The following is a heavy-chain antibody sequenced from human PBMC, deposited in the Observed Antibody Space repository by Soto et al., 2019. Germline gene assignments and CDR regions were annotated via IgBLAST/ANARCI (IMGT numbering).Heavy chain of an antibody. CDR3: TGEVASGY. V-gene: IGHV3-30*03. CDR2: ISRDGGTK. D-gene: IGHD2-8*02. Sequence: QVKLVESGGGVVQPGRSLRLSCAVSGVTVSNYGMHWVRQAPGKGLEWVVVISRDGGTKYYADSVKGRFTISRDNSRNTLFLEMNSLRSDDMAVYYCTGEVASGYWGQGTLVTVSS. CDR1: GVTVSNYG. J-gene: IGHJ4*02.